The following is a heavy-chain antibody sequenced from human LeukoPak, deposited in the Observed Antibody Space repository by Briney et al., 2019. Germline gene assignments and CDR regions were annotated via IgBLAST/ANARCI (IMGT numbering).Heavy chain of an antibody. V-gene: IGHV3-21*01. J-gene: IGHJ4*02. D-gene: IGHD4-17*01. Sequence: GGSLRLSCAASGFAFSRYSMDWVRQAPGKGLEWVSSISYSGPHMFYADSVRGRFTISRDNAENSLFLQMNSLRAEDTAVYFCASNDYRDEGIDSWGQGTLVTVSS. CDR2: ISYSGPHM. CDR3: ASNDYRDEGIDS. CDR1: GFAFSRYS.